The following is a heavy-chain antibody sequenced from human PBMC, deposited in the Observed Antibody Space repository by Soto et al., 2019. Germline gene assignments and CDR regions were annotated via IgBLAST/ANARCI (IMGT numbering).Heavy chain of an antibody. CDR1: GYSFISYW. CDR2: IYPGDSDT. J-gene: IGHJ6*03. D-gene: IGHD3-3*01. CDR3: ARGLGAYDFWDGQSPPYYMDV. Sequence: GESLKISCKGSGYSFISYWIGWVRQIPGKGLEWMGIIYPGDSDTRYSPSFQGQVIISADTSTSTAYMELRSLRSDDTAVYYCARGLGAYDFWDGQSPPYYMDVWGNGTTVTVSS. V-gene: IGHV5-51*01.